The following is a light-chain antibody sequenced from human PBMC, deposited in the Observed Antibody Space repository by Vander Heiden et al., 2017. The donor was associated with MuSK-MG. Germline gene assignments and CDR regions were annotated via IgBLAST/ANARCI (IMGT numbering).Light chain of an antibody. J-gene: IGLJ1*01. CDR3: STWDDSLRAVV. Sequence: QSVLTQPPSVSAAPGQRVTLYCSGTTPNIGNNYVSWYQQIPGSAPKLLIYDINERPSGIPDRFSASKAGTSATLVITGLQAGDEAYYFCSTWDDSLRAVVFGSGTEVTVL. CDR2: DIN. CDR1: TPNIGNNY. V-gene: IGLV1-51*01.